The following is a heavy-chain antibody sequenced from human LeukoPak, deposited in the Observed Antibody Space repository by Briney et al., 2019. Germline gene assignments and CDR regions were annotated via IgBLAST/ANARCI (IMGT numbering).Heavy chain of an antibody. J-gene: IGHJ6*02. V-gene: IGHV3-30-3*01. Sequence: PGGSLRLSCAASGFTFSSYAMSWVRQAPGKGLEWVAVISYDGSNKYYADSVKGRFTISRDNSKNTLYLQMNSLRAEDTAVYYCARGRTVAFLYYYGMDVWGQGTTVTVSS. CDR3: ARGRTVAFLYYYGMDV. D-gene: IGHD6-19*01. CDR1: GFTFSSYA. CDR2: ISYDGSNK.